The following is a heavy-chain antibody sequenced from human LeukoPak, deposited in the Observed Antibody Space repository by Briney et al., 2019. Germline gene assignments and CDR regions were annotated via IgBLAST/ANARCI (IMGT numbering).Heavy chain of an antibody. CDR3: ARDVQYYYNSSGYYRTAYYYYYYYMDV. V-gene: IGHV3-21*01. Sequence: GGSLRLSCAASGFTFSSYSMNWVRQAPGKGLEWVSSISSSSSYIYYADSVKGRFTISRDNAKNSLYLQMNSLRAEDTAVYYCARDVQYYYNSSGYYRTAYYYYYYYMDVWGKGTTVTVSS. CDR1: GFTFSSYS. D-gene: IGHD3-22*01. J-gene: IGHJ6*03. CDR2: ISSSSSYI.